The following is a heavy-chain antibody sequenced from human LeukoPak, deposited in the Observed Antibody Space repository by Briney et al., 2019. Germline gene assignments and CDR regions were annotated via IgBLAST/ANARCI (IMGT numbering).Heavy chain of an antibody. D-gene: IGHD3-3*01. CDR2: IKQDGSEK. J-gene: IGHJ4*02. CDR3: AREERRRYYDFWSGHQYFGFDY. CDR1: GFTFRSYW. V-gene: IGHV3-7*01. Sequence: GGSLRLSCAASGFTFRSYWMSWVREPPGKGLEWVANIKQDGSEKYYVDSVKRRFTISRANTKNLLYLQMNSLRVEVTALYYCAREERRRYYDFWSGHQYFGFDYWGQGTLVTVSS.